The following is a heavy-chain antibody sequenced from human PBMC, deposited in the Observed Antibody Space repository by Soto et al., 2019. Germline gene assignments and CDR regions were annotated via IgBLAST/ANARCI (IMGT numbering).Heavy chain of an antibody. J-gene: IGHJ4*02. CDR2: IYYSGTT. CDR3: ARRYGSCFDY. Sequence: PSETLSLTCTVSGGSISNFYWSWIRQPPGKGLEWIGYIYYSGTTIYNPSLNSRVTISVDTSKNQFSLELSSVTAADTAVYYCARRYGSCFDYWGQGTLVTVSS. D-gene: IGHD5-18*01. CDR1: GGSISNFY. V-gene: IGHV4-59*08.